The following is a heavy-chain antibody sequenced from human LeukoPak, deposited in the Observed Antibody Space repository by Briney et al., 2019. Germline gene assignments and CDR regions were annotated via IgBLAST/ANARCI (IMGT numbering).Heavy chain of an antibody. V-gene: IGHV3-53*01. CDR2: IYSGGST. Sequence: GGPLRLSCAASGFTVGSNYMSWVRQAPGKGLEWVSVIYSGGSTYYADSVKGRFTISRDNSKNTLYLQMNSLRAEDTAVYYCARIRGSYEEFDYWGQGTLVTVSS. D-gene: IGHD1-26*01. CDR1: GFTVGSNY. CDR3: ARIRGSYEEFDY. J-gene: IGHJ4*02.